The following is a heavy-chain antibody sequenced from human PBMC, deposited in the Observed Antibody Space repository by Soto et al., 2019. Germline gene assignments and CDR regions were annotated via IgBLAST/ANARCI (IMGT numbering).Heavy chain of an antibody. D-gene: IGHD3-16*01. Sequence: EVQLVESGGGLVQPGGSLRLSCAASEFTFSSYSMNWVRQAPGKGLEWVSYIVGSTIYYADSVKGRFTISRDNAKNSLYLQMDSVRAEDTAVYYCVRDHLWGFDYWGQGTLVTVSS. CDR3: VRDHLWGFDY. V-gene: IGHV3-48*01. CDR2: IVGSTI. J-gene: IGHJ4*02. CDR1: EFTFSSYS.